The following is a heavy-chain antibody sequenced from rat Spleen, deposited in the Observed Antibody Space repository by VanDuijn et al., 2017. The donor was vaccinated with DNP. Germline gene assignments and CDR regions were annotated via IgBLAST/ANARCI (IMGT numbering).Heavy chain of an antibody. CDR1: GFSLTSYG. Sequence: QVQLKESGPGLVQPSQTLSLTCTVSGFSLTSYGVSWVRQPPGKGLEWIAAISSGGSTYYNSALKSRLSISRDTSKSQVFLKMNSLQTEDTAIYFCTREAYYYFDYWGQGVMVTVSS. J-gene: IGHJ2*01. CDR2: ISSGGST. V-gene: IGHV2S12*01. D-gene: IGHD1-7*01. CDR3: TREAYYYFDY.